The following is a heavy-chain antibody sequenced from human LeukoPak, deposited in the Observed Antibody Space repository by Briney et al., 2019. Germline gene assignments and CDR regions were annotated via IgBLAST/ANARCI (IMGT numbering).Heavy chain of an antibody. CDR2: IIPILGIA. J-gene: IGHJ5*01. V-gene: IGHV1-69*04. CDR1: VGTFSSYA. D-gene: IGHD2-2*01. Sequence: SVKVSCKASVGTFSSYAISWVRQAPGQGLEWMGRIIPILGIANSAQKFQGRVTITADKSTSTAYMELSSLRSEATAVYYCAQEYCSSTSCYPDSWGQGTLVTASS. CDR3: AQEYCSSTSCYPDS.